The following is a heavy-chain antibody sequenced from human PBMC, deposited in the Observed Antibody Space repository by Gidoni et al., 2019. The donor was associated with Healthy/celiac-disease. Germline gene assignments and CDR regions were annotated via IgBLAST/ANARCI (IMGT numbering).Heavy chain of an antibody. J-gene: IGHJ4*02. CDR3: AREGDGFKDWGGYFDY. D-gene: IGHD3-16*01. CDR1: GGSISSGCYY. V-gene: IGHV4-31*03. CDR2: IYYSGST. Sequence: QVQLQESGPGLVKPSQTLSLTCTVSGGSISSGCYYWSWIRQHPGKGLEWIGYIYYSGSTYYNPSLKSRVTISVDTSKNQFSLKLSSVTAADTAVYYCAREGDGFKDWGGYFDYWGQGTLVTVSS.